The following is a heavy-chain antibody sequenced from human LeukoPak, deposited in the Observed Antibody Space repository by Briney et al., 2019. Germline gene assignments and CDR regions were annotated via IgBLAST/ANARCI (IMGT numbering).Heavy chain of an antibody. CDR3: ARYCGGGSCYLAAFDY. Sequence: GGSLRLSCAASGFTFSSYAMHWVRQAPGKGLEWVAVISYDGSNKYYADSVKGRFTISRDNSKNTLYLQMNSLRAEDTAVYYCARYCGGGSCYLAAFDYWGQGTLVTVSS. V-gene: IGHV3-30*14. D-gene: IGHD2-15*01. CDR2: ISYDGSNK. J-gene: IGHJ4*02. CDR1: GFTFSSYA.